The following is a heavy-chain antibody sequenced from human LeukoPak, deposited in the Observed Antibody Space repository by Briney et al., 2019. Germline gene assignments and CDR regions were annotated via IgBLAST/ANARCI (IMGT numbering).Heavy chain of an antibody. D-gene: IGHD1-26*01. Sequence: PSETLSLTCTVSGGSINSGSYYWSWIRQPAGKGLEWIGRIYTSGSTNYNPSLKSRVTISVDTSKNQFSLKLSSVTAADTAVYYCARVLVGAPEHAFDIWGQGTMVTVSS. CDR1: GGSINSGSYY. J-gene: IGHJ3*02. CDR3: ARVLVGAPEHAFDI. CDR2: IYTSGST. V-gene: IGHV4-61*02.